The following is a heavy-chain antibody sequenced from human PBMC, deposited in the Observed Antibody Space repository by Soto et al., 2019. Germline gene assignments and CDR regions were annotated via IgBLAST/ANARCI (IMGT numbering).Heavy chain of an antibody. CDR2: IYPGDSDT. CDR3: ARHVLNFRSDYYDSSGPPHFDI. Sequence: PGESLKISCKGSGYSFTSYWIGWVRQMPGKGLEWMGIIYPGDSDTRYSPSFQGQVTISADKSISTAYLQWSSLKASDTAMYYCARHVLNFRSDYYDSSGPPHFDIWGQGTMVTVSS. CDR1: GYSFTSYW. J-gene: IGHJ3*02. V-gene: IGHV5-51*01. D-gene: IGHD3-22*01.